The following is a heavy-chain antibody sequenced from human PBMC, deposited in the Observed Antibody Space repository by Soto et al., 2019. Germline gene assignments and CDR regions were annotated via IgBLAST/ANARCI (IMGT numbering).Heavy chain of an antibody. Sequence: SEPQSLTCTVSGGSIRSSSYYWGWIRQPPGKGLEWIGSIYYSGSTYYNPSLKSRVTISVDTSKNQFSLKLSSVTAADTAVYYCAGQDEIQLWSEYGMDVWGQGTTVTVSS. V-gene: IGHV4-39*01. D-gene: IGHD5-18*01. CDR2: IYYSGST. J-gene: IGHJ6*02. CDR3: AGQDEIQLWSEYGMDV. CDR1: GGSIRSSSYY.